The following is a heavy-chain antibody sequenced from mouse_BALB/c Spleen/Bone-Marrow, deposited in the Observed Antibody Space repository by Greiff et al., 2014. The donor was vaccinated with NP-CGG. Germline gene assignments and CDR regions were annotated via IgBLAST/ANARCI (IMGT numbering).Heavy chain of an antibody. CDR1: GFNIKDTY. CDR3: ARYRLGTYLDY. CDR2: IDPANGNT. V-gene: IGHV14-3*02. J-gene: IGHJ2*02. D-gene: IGHD1-2*01. Sequence: VQLQQSGAELVKPGASVKLSCTASGFNIKDTYMHWVKQRPEQGLEWIGRIDPANGNTKYDPKFQGKATITADTSSNTAYLQLSSLTAEDTAFYYCARYRLGTYLDYWGQGTSLTVSS.